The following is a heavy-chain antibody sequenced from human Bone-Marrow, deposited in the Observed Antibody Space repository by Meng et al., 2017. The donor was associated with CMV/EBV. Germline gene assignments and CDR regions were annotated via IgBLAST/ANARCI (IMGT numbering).Heavy chain of an antibody. CDR1: GGTFSTYS. V-gene: IGHV1-69*05. Sequence: SVKVSCKASGGTFSTYSITWVRQAPGQGLEWVGGTIPMYGTANYAQKFQGRVTITTDESMNTAYMELTSLTSDDTAVYYCARGHTDCISPACQRLYYSCYMAFWGQGTTVTGSS. CDR2: TIPMYGTA. D-gene: IGHD2-2*01. CDR3: ARGHTDCISPACQRLYYSCYMAF. J-gene: IGHJ6*01.